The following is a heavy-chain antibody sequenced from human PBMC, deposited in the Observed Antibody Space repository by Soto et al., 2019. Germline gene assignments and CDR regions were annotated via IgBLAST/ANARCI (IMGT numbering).Heavy chain of an antibody. CDR1: GGTFSSYA. CDR3: VXXXXXGXXYXYYYYGMD. Sequence: GASVKVSCKASGGTFSSYAIDWVRQAPGQGLEWMGGIIPLFGTTNYAQKLQGRVKLTADESTRTANLELSTLTSEDTAVLFCVXXXXXGXXYXYYYYGMD. V-gene: IGHV1-69*13. CDR2: IIPLFGTT. J-gene: IGHJ6*01.